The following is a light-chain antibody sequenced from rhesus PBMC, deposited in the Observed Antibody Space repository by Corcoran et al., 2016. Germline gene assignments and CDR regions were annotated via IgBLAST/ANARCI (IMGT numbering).Light chain of an antibody. CDR3: QQHDSYPT. CDR1: QGISNY. CDR2: YAS. J-gene: IGKJ1*01. Sequence: DIQMTQSPSSLSVSVGDTVTITCRASQGISNYLAWYQQKPGKAPKPLIYYASNLESGVPSRFSGSGSGTDFTLTISNLQPEDFAINYSQQHDSYPTFGQRTKVEIK. V-gene: IGKV1S14*01.